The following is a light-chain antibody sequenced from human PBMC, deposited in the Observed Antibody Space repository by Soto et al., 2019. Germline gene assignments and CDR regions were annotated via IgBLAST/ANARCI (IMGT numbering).Light chain of an antibody. CDR1: QSVSSY. Sequence: PATLSLSPGERATLSCRASQSVSSYLAWYQQKPGQAPGLLIYDVSNRATGIPARFSGSGSGTDFTLTISSLEPEDFATYYCQQYNSYSLTFGQGTRLEIK. CDR2: DVS. J-gene: IGKJ5*01. V-gene: IGKV3-11*01. CDR3: QQYNSYSLT.